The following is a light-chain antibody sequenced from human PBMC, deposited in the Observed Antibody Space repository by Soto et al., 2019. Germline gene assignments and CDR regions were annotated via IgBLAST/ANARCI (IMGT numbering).Light chain of an antibody. V-gene: IGKV1-9*01. CDR1: QGINIF. CDR3: QQRNSYPRT. Sequence: DIQMTQTPSSLSASVGDRVTITCRASQGINIFLAWFQQKPGKAPNLLISAASTLQSGVPSRFSGSGSETEFTLTITSLQPEDSATYCCQQRNSYPRTFGQGTKGDIK. CDR2: AAS. J-gene: IGKJ2*01.